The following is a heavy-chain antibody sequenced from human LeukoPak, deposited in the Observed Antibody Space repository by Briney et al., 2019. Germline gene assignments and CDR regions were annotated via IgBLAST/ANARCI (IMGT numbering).Heavy chain of an antibody. D-gene: IGHD3-9*01. Sequence: SETLSPTCTVSGGSISSYYWSWIRQPPGKGLEWIGYIYYSGSTNYNPSLKSRVTISVDTSKNQFSLKLSSVTAADTAVYYCARDRGYDILTGYTFGVYGMDVWGQGTTVTVSS. V-gene: IGHV4-59*01. J-gene: IGHJ6*02. CDR3: ARDRGYDILTGYTFGVYGMDV. CDR2: IYYSGST. CDR1: GGSISSYY.